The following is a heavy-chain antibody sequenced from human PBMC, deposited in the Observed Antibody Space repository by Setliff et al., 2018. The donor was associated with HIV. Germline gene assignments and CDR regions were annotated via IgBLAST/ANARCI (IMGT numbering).Heavy chain of an antibody. D-gene: IGHD2-21*02. CDR2: IYPGDSVT. Sequence: PGESLKISCRASGYTFTNYWIGWVRQMPGKGLEWIGVIYPGDSVTRYSPSFQGQVSISADTSITTAYLQWSSLKASDTAIYYCTRRRRAPGTAGLEAYWGQGTLVTSPQ. CDR3: TRRRRAPGTAGLEAY. CDR1: GYTFTNYW. J-gene: IGHJ4*02. V-gene: IGHV5-51*01.